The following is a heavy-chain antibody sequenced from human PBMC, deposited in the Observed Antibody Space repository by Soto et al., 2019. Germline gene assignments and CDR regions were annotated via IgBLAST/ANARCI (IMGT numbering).Heavy chain of an antibody. J-gene: IGHJ4*02. V-gene: IGHV3-48*01. CDR3: ARAEDGYFDY. D-gene: IGHD2-15*01. CDR2: ISSSSSTI. Sequence: EVQLVESGGGLVQPGGSLRLSCAASGFTFSSYSMNWVRQPPGKGLEWVSYISSSSSTIYYADSVKGRFTISRDNAKNSLYLQMNSLRAEDTAVYYCARAEDGYFDYWGQGTLVTVSS. CDR1: GFTFSSYS.